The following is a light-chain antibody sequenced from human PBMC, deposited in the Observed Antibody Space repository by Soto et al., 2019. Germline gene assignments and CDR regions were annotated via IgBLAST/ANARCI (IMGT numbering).Light chain of an antibody. V-gene: IGLV1-44*01. CDR3: AAWDDSLNGVV. J-gene: IGLJ2*01. CDR1: SYNIGSNT. Sequence: QSVLTQPPSASGTPGQRVTISCSGSSYNIGSNTVNWYQQLPGTAPKLLIYSNNHRPSGVPDRFSGSKSGTSASLAISGLQSEDEAYYDCAAWDDSLNGVVFGGGTKLTVL. CDR2: SNN.